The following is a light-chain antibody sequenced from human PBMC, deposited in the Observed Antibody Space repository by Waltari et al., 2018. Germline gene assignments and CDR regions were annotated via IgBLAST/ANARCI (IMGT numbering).Light chain of an antibody. CDR2: EDN. CDR1: SGSIASNY. CDR3: QSYDSSNPWV. J-gene: IGLJ3*02. V-gene: IGLV6-57*01. Sequence: NFMLTQHHSVSESPGKTVTISCTRSSGSIASNYVQWYQQRPGSSPTTVIYEDNQRPSGVPDRFSGSIDSSSNSASLTISGLKTEDEADYYCQSYDSSNPWVFGGGTKLTVL.